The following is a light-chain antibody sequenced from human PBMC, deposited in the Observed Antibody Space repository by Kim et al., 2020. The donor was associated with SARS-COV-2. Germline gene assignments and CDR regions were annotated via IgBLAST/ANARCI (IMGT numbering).Light chain of an antibody. CDR3: QQYNNWPPLT. J-gene: IGKJ4*01. CDR2: GAS. CDR1: QSVSSN. Sequence: EIVMTQSPATLSVSPGERATLSCRASQSVSSNLDWYQQKPGQAPRLLIYGASTRATGIPARFSGSGSGTGFTLTISSLQSEDFAVYYCQQYNNWPPLTFGGGTKVDIK. V-gene: IGKV3-15*01.